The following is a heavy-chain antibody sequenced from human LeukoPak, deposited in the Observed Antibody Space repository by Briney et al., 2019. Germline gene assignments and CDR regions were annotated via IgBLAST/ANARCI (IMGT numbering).Heavy chain of an antibody. CDR1: GYTFTGYY. J-gene: IGHJ5*02. V-gene: IGHV1-2*02. D-gene: IGHD2-15*01. CDR3: ARGYCSGGSCYSGFDP. Sequence: ASVKVSCKASGYTFTGYYMHWVRQAPGQGLEWMGWINPNSGGTNYAQKFQGRVTMTRDTSISTAYMELSRLRSDDTAVYYCARGYCSGGSCYSGFDPWGQGTLVTVSS. CDR2: INPNSGGT.